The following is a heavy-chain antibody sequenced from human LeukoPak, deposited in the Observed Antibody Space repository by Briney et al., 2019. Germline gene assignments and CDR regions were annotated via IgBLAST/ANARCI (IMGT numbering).Heavy chain of an antibody. Sequence: GASVKVSCKASGYTLTGYYMHWVRQAPGQGLEWMGWINPNSGGTNYAQKFQGRVTMTRDTSISTAYMELSRLRSDDTAVYYCARHDYGDYVGYFDYWGQGTLVTVSS. V-gene: IGHV1-2*02. J-gene: IGHJ4*02. CDR3: ARHDYGDYVGYFDY. CDR2: INPNSGGT. CDR1: GYTLTGYY. D-gene: IGHD4-17*01.